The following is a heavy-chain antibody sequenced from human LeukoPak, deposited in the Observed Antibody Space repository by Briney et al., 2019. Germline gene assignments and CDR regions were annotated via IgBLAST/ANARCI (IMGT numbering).Heavy chain of an antibody. CDR1: GYSFTSYW. CDR2: IYPGDSDP. V-gene: IGHV5-51*01. CDR3: ARPIYSSGWYVDY. J-gene: IGHJ4*02. Sequence: GESLKISCKGSGYSFTSYWIGWVRQMPGKGLEWMGIIYPGDSDPRYSPSFQGQVTISADKSIGTAYLQWSSLKASDTAIYYCARPIYSSGWYVDYWGQGTLVTVSS. D-gene: IGHD6-19*01.